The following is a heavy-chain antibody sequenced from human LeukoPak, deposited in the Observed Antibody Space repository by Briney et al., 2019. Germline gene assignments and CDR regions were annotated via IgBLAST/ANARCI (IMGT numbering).Heavy chain of an antibody. J-gene: IGHJ3*02. V-gene: IGHV3-21*01. CDR2: IFSRSESI. D-gene: IGHD6-13*01. Sequence: GGSLRLSCAASGFTFGAYTINWVRQAPGKGLEWVSCIFSRSESILYADSVKGRFTISRDNAENSLYLQMNSLRVEDTAIYYCARDRSSSERAYDIWGQGTMVTVS. CDR1: GFTFGAYT. CDR3: ARDRSSSERAYDI.